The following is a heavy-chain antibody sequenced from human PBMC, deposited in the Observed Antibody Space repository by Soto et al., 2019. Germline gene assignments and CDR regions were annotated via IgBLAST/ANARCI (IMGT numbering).Heavy chain of an antibody. CDR1: GFTFSSYA. V-gene: IGHV3-30-3*01. Sequence: PGGSLRLSCAASGFTFSSYAMHWVRQAPGKGLEWVAVISYDGSNKYYADSVKGRFTISRDNSKNTLYLQMNSLRAEDTAVYYCARDRADIVVVPAAILDYYCYYGMDVWGQGTTVTVSS. D-gene: IGHD2-2*02. CDR3: ARDRADIVVVPAAILDYYCYYGMDV. J-gene: IGHJ6*02. CDR2: ISYDGSNK.